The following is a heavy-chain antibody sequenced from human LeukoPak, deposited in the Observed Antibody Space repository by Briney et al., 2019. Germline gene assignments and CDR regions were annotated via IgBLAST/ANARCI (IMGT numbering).Heavy chain of an antibody. CDR2: IYYSGST. D-gene: IGHD2-2*01. J-gene: IGHJ5*02. CDR1: GGSISSYY. CDR3: ARIVVVPAALWDWFDP. V-gene: IGHV4-59*01. Sequence: PSETLTLTCTVSGGSISSYYWSWVRQPPGKGLEWIGYIYYSGSTNYNPSLKSRVTISVDTSKNQSSLKLSSVTAADTAVYYCARIVVVPAALWDWFDPWGQGTLVTISS.